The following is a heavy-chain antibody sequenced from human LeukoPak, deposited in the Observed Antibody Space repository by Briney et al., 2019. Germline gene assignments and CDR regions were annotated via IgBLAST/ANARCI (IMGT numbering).Heavy chain of an antibody. CDR2: IWYDGSNK. CDR3: ARACSGGSCYPQDDYYYYGMDV. V-gene: IGHV3-33*01. Sequence: GGSLRLSCAASGFTFSSYGMHWVRQAPGKGLEWVAVIWYDGSNKYYADSVKGRFTISRDNSKNTLYPQMNSLRAEDTAVYYCARACSGGSCYPQDDYYYYGMDVWGKGTTVTVSS. D-gene: IGHD2-15*01. CDR1: GFTFSSYG. J-gene: IGHJ6*04.